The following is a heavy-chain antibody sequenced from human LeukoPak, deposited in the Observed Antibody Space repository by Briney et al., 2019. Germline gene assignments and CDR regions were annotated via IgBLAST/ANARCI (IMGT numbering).Heavy chain of an antibody. CDR2: IYPGDSDT. D-gene: IGHD1-26*01. V-gene: IGHV5-51*01. CDR3: ARLGVVGATRAYFDY. Sequence: GESLKISCKGSGYSFTSYWIGWVRQMPGKGLEWMGIIYPGDSDTRYSPSFQGQVTISADKSIGTAYLQWSSLKASDTAMYYCARLGVVGATRAYFDYWGQGTLVTVSS. CDR1: GYSFTSYW. J-gene: IGHJ4*02.